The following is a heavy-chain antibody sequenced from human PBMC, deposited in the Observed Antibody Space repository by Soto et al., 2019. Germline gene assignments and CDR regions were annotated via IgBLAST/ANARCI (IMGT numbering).Heavy chain of an antibody. CDR2: ISYDGSNK. CDR3: TRARAGVPAAMDYYYYYGMDV. Sequence: GGSLRLSCAASGFTFSDYYMSWIRQAPGKGLEWVAVISYDGSNKYYADSVKGRFTISRDNSKNTLYLQMNSLRAEDTAVYYCTRARAGVPAAMDYYYYYGMDVWGQGTTVTVSS. CDR1: GFTFSDYY. J-gene: IGHJ6*02. D-gene: IGHD2-2*01. V-gene: IGHV3-30-3*01.